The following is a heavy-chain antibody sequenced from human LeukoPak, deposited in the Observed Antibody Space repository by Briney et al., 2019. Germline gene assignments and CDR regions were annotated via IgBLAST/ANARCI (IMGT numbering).Heavy chain of an antibody. J-gene: IGHJ4*02. Sequence: PGGSLRLSCAASGFTFSSYSMNWVRQAPGKGLEWVSSISSSSSYIYYADSVKGRFTISRDNAKNSLYLQMNSLRAEDTAVYYCASRGYSGYDFDYWGQGTLVTVSS. CDR2: ISSSSSYI. CDR3: ASRGYSGYDFDY. V-gene: IGHV3-21*01. D-gene: IGHD5-12*01. CDR1: GFTFSSYS.